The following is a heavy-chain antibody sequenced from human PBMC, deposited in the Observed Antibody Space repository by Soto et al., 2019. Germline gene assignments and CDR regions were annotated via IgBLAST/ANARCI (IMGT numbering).Heavy chain of an antibody. CDR2: IIPIFGTA. J-gene: IGHJ4*02. Sequence: ASVKVSCKASGGTFSSYAISWVRQAPGQGLEWMGGIIPIFGTANYAQKFQGRVTITADESKNQFSLQLNSVTPEDTAVYYCARASNPGVGPFDYWGQGTLVTVSS. V-gene: IGHV1-69*13. D-gene: IGHD4-4*01. CDR1: GGTFSSYA. CDR3: ARASNPGVGPFDY.